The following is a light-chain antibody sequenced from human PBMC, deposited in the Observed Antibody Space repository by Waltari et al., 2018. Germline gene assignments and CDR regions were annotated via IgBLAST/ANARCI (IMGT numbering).Light chain of an antibody. J-gene: IGLJ1*01. CDR3: SSYTSSSTYV. Sequence: QSALTQPASVSGSPGQSITTPCTGTSSYVGGCNHASWYPQHPGKAPQLMIYEVSNRPSGVSNRFSGSKSGNTASLTISGLQAEDEADYYCSSYTSSSTYVFGTGTKVTVL. V-gene: IGLV2-14*01. CDR1: SSYVGGCNH. CDR2: EVS.